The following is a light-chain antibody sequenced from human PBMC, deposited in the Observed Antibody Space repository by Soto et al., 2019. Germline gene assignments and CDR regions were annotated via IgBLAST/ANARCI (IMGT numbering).Light chain of an antibody. CDR1: TSNIGAGFD. Sequence: QSVLTQPPSVSGAPGQRVTISCTGSTSNIGAGFDVHWYQQLPGTAPKLLIYGNRNRPSGVPDRFSGSKSGTSASLAITGLQAEDEADYYCHSYDSSLSAHVVFGRGTKLTVL. CDR3: HSYDSSLSAHVV. V-gene: IGLV1-40*01. CDR2: GNR. J-gene: IGLJ2*01.